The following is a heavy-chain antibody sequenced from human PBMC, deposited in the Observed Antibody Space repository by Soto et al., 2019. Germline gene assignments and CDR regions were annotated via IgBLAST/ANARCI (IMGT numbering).Heavy chain of an antibody. CDR1: GGSIISGDYY. CDR2: IYYSGST. J-gene: IGHJ5*02. V-gene: IGHV4-30-4*01. D-gene: IGHD2-15*01. Sequence: SETLSLTCTVSGGSIISGDYYWSWIRQPPGKGLEWIGYIYYSGSTYYNPSLKSRVTISVDTSKNQFSLKLSSVTAADTAVYYCASLGYCSGGSCYSGWFDPWGQGTLVTVSS. CDR3: ASLGYCSGGSCYSGWFDP.